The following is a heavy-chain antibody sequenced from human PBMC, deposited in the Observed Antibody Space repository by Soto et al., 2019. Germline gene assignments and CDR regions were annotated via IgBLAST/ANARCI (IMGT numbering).Heavy chain of an antibody. V-gene: IGHV4-59*01. J-gene: IGHJ6*02. CDR2: IYYSGST. CDR1: GGSISSYY. Sequence: KASETLSLTCTVSGGSISSYYWSWIRQPPGKGLEWIGYIYYSGSTNYNPSLKSRVTISVDTSKNQFSLKLSSVTAADTAVYYCARMEDGYDYYYGMDVWGQGTTVTVSS. D-gene: IGHD1-1*01. CDR3: ARMEDGYDYYYGMDV.